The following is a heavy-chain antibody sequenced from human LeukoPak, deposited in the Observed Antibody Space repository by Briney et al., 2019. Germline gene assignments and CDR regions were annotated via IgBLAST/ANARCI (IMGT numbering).Heavy chain of an antibody. CDR2: INPNSGGT. Sequence: ASVKVSCKASGYTFTSYGISWVRQAPGQGLEWMGWINPNSGGTNYAQKFQGRLTMTRDTSITTAYMELSSLRSDDTAVYYCARDGEWELRNIDYWGQGTLVTVSS. D-gene: IGHD1-26*01. V-gene: IGHV1-2*02. J-gene: IGHJ4*02. CDR3: ARDGEWELRNIDY. CDR1: GYTFTSYG.